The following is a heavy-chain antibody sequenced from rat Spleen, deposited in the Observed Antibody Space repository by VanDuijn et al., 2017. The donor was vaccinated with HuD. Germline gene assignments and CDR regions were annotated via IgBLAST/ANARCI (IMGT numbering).Heavy chain of an antibody. Sequence: EVQLVESGGGLVQPGRSLKLSCGASGFIFSNYDMTWVRQAPTKGLEWVASISYDGSTTYYRDSVKGRFTISRDNAKNTLYLQMDSLRSEDTATYYCSRRYDFDYWGQGVMVTVSS. J-gene: IGHJ2*01. CDR1: GFIFSNYD. V-gene: IGHV5-29*01. D-gene: IGHD2-1*01. CDR3: SRRYDFDY. CDR2: ISYDGSTT.